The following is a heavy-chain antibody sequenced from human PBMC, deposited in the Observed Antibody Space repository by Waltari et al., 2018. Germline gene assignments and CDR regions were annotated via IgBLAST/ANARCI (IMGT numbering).Heavy chain of an antibody. CDR2: IYHSGST. J-gene: IGHJ1*01. V-gene: IGHV4-38-2*01. Sequence: VQLQESGPGLVKASETLSLTCAVSGYSIRSGHYWRGIRQPPGKGLEWIGSIYHSGSTYYNPSLKSRATVSVDPSNNQFSLKLTSVTAADTAVYYCARAAPCPADPQGYFQHGGQGTLVTVSS. CDR1: GYSIRSGHY. D-gene: IGHD6-25*01. CDR3: ARAAPCPADPQGYFQH.